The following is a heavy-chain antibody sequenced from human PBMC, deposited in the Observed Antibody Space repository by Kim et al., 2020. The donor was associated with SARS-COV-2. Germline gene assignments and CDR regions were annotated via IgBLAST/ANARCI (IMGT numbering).Heavy chain of an antibody. CDR1: GGSISSSSYY. Sequence: SETLSLTCTVSGGSISSSSYYWGWIRQPPGKGLEWIGSIYYIGSTYYNPSLKSRVTISVDTSKNQFSLKLRSLTAADTAVYYCARQGHEGPFNFDYWGQGNLVTVSS. CDR3: ARQGHEGPFNFDY. CDR2: IYYIGST. V-gene: IGHV4-39*01. J-gene: IGHJ4*02.